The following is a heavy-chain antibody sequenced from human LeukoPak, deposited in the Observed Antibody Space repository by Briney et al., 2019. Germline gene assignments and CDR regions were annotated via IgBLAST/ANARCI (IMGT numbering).Heavy chain of an antibody. CDR3: ARDVNPVWVEWEIYYYDSSGYHPLDY. J-gene: IGHJ4*02. Sequence: GGSLRLSCAASGFTFSSYSMNWVRQAPGKGLEWVSSISSSSYIYYADSVKGRFIISRDNAKNSLYLQMNSLRAEDTAVYYCARDVNPVWVEWEIYYYDSSGYHPLDYWGRGTLVTVSS. CDR2: ISSSSYI. V-gene: IGHV3-21*01. D-gene: IGHD3-22*01. CDR1: GFTFSSYS.